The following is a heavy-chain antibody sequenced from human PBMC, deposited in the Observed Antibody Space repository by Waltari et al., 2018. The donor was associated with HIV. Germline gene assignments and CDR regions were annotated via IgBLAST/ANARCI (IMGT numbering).Heavy chain of an antibody. D-gene: IGHD2-21*02. CDR2: LYYSVST. V-gene: IGHV4-39*01. CDR3: TRLSIVVVTAIDF. Sequence: QLQLQESGPGLVKPSETLSLTCPVSGGSISSRTYYWGWVRQPPGKGLEWLGTLYYSVSTYYNPALKSRVTISVDTSKNQFSLKLSSVTAADTAVYYCTRLSIVVVTAIDFWGQGTLVTVSS. CDR1: GGSISSRTYY. J-gene: IGHJ4*02.